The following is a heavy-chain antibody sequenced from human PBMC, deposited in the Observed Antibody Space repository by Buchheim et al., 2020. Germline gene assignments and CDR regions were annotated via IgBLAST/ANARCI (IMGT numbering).Heavy chain of an antibody. Sequence: QVQLVESGGGVVQPGRSLRLSCAASGFTFSSYGMHWVRQAPGKGLEWVAVISYDGSNKYYADSVKGRFTISRDISKNTLYPQMNSLRAEDTAVYYCAKDSTYDFWSGYYHYYGMDVWGQGTT. V-gene: IGHV3-30*18. J-gene: IGHJ6*02. CDR2: ISYDGSNK. D-gene: IGHD3-3*01. CDR3: AKDSTYDFWSGYYHYYGMDV. CDR1: GFTFSSYG.